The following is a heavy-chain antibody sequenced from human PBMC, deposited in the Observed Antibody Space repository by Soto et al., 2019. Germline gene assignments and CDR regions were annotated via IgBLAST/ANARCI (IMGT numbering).Heavy chain of an antibody. CDR2: ISGSGGST. CDR3: AKDFPGAFDI. V-gene: IGHV3-23*01. CDR1: GFTFSSHV. J-gene: IGHJ3*02. Sequence: GGSLRLSCAASGFTFSSHVMRWVRQAPGKGLEWVSAISGSGGSTYYADSVKGRFTISRDNSKNTLYLQMNSLRAEDTAVYYCAKDFPGAFDIWGQGTMVTVSS.